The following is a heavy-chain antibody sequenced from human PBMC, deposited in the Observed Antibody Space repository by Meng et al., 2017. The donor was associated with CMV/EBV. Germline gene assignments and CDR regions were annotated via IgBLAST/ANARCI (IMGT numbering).Heavy chain of an antibody. CDR3: ARVGCSSTSCYGMDV. J-gene: IGHJ6*02. D-gene: IGHD2-2*01. CDR2: IIPILGIA. Sequence: SVKVSCKASGGTFSSYTISWVRQAPGQGLEWMGRIIPILGIANYAQKFQGRVTITADKSTSTAYMELSSLRSEDTAVYYCARVGCSSTSCYGMDVWGQGTTVTVSS. CDR1: GGTFSSYT. V-gene: IGHV1-69*02.